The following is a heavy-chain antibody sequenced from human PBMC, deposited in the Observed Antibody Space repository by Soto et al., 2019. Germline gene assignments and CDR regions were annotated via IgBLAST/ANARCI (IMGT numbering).Heavy chain of an antibody. J-gene: IGHJ6*02. Sequence: SETLSLTCSVSGSYITSGDYHWTWIRQAPGKGLEWIGYISHSETTYYSPALKNRIIISSDFSMNQFSLRLNSVTAADTAVYYCARDRRPGIAATSYGMDVWGQGTTVTVS. D-gene: IGHD6-13*01. CDR3: ARDRRPGIAATSYGMDV. CDR2: ISHSETT. CDR1: GSYITSGDYH. V-gene: IGHV4-30-4*01.